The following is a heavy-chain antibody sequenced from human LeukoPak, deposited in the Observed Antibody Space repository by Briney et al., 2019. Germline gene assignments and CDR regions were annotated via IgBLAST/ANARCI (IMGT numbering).Heavy chain of an antibody. J-gene: IGHJ5*02. CDR1: GYSFTSSD. D-gene: IGHD4-17*01. V-gene: IGHV1-8*01. CDR3: ARGVGSPAVTTWGNWFDP. CDR2: MNPNSGNT. Sequence: ASVKVSCKASGYSFTSSDINWVRQATGQGLEWMGWMNPNSGNTGYAQRFQGRVSMTTNTSISTAYMELSSLRSEDTAVYYCARGVGSPAVTTWGNWFDPWGHGTLVTVSS.